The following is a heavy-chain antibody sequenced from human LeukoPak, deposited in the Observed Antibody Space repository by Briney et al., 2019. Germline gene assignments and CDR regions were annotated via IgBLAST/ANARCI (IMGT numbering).Heavy chain of an antibody. J-gene: IGHJ4*02. Sequence: GGSLRLSCAASGFTFSSYAMSWVRRAPGKGLEWVSAISGSGGSTYYADSVKGRFTISRDNSKNTLYLQMNSLRAEDTAVYYCAKVSGYGVAGTGLDYWGQGTLVTVSS. CDR1: GFTFSSYA. V-gene: IGHV3-23*01. CDR2: ISGSGGST. CDR3: AKVSGYGVAGTGLDY. D-gene: IGHD6-19*01.